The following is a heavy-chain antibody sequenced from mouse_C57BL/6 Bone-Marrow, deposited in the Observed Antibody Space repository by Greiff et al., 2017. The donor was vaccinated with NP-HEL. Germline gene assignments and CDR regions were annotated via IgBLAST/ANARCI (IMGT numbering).Heavy chain of an antibody. V-gene: IGHV6-3*01. CDR3: TGDDDARMDY. CDR2: IRLKSDNYAT. J-gene: IGHJ4*01. CDR1: GFTFSNYW. Sequence: EVQGVESGGGLVQPGGSMKLSCVASGFTFSNYWMNWVRQSPEKGLEWVAQIRLKSDNYATHYAESVKGRFTISRYDSKSSVYLQMNNLRAEDTGIYYCTGDDDARMDYWGQGTSVTVSS. D-gene: IGHD2-4*01.